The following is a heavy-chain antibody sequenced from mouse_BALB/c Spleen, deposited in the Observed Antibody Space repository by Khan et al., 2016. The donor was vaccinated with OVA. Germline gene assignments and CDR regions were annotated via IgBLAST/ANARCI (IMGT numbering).Heavy chain of an antibody. V-gene: IGHV3-2*02. D-gene: IGHD1-1*02. CDR2: ISYSGNT. J-gene: IGHJ2*01. Sequence: EVQLQESGPGLVKPSQSLSLTCTVTGYSIASDYAWNWLRQLPGNKLEWMGFISYSGNTNYNPSLKSRISITRDTSKNQFFLQLNSVTSEDTATYYCARDYGGDFDYWGQGTTLTVSS. CDR1: GYSIASDYA. CDR3: ARDYGGDFDY.